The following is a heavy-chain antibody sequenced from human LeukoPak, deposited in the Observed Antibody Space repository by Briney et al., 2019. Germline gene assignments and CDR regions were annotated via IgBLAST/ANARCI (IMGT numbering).Heavy chain of an antibody. J-gene: IGHJ4*02. D-gene: IGHD6-19*01. V-gene: IGHV1-69*06. CDR1: GGTFSSYA. CDR3: ARFAVHRRLAVAGQFGLDY. Sequence: SVKVSCKASGGTFSSYAISWVRQAPGQGLEWMGGIIPIFGTANYAQKFQGRVTITADKSTSTAYMELSSLRSEDTAVYYCARFAVHRRLAVAGQFGLDYWGQGTLVTVSS. CDR2: IIPIFGTA.